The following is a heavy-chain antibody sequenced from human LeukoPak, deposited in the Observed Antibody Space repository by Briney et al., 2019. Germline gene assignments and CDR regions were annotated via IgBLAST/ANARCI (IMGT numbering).Heavy chain of an antibody. CDR3: ARDGGLRYSSGWYPGLDWFDP. Sequence: ASVKVSCKASGYTFTSYGISWVRQAPGQGLEWMGWISAYNGNTNYAQKLQGRVTMTTDTSTSTAYMELRSLRSDDTAVYYCARDGGLRYSSGWYPGLDWFDPWGQGTLVTVSS. CDR1: GYTFTSYG. J-gene: IGHJ5*02. D-gene: IGHD6-19*01. V-gene: IGHV1-18*01. CDR2: ISAYNGNT.